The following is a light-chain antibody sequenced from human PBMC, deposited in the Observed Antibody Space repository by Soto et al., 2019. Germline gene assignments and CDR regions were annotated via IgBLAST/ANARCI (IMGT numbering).Light chain of an antibody. J-gene: IGKJ3*01. Sequence: DIQMTQSQSSLSASVGDRVTITCRASQSIRNYLNWYQQKPGKVPNLLIYGASSLQSGVPSRFSGSGSETDFTLTINNLQPEDVATYYCQQSYTAVFTFGPGTKVDIK. CDR1: QSIRNY. CDR2: GAS. V-gene: IGKV1-39*01. CDR3: QQSYTAVFT.